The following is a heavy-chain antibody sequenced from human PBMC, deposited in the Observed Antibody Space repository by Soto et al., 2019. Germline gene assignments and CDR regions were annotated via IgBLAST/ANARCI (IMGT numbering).Heavy chain of an antibody. CDR1: GDSISSYY. Sequence: SETLSLTCTVSGDSISSYYWNWIRQPAGKGLEWIGRIDASGNSNYNPSLKSRVTMSVDTSKKQFSLKVTSVTAADTAVYYCARYSSNWFQTEGMDVWGQGTTVTVS. D-gene: IGHD6-13*01. CDR3: ARYSSNWFQTEGMDV. CDR2: IDASGNS. V-gene: IGHV4-4*07. J-gene: IGHJ6*02.